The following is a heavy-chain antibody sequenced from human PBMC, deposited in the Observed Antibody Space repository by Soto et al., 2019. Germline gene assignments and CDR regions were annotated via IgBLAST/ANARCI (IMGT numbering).Heavy chain of an antibody. V-gene: IGHV1-69*13. CDR2: IIPIFGTA. Sequence: VASVKVSCKASGGTFSSYAISWVRQAPGQGLEWMGGIIPIFGTANYAQKFQGRVTITADESTSTAYMELSSLRSEDTAVYYCARDRGGYYDFWSGYPGHYYYYYGMDVWGQGTTVXVSS. D-gene: IGHD3-3*01. CDR3: ARDRGGYYDFWSGYPGHYYYYYGMDV. CDR1: GGTFSSYA. J-gene: IGHJ6*02.